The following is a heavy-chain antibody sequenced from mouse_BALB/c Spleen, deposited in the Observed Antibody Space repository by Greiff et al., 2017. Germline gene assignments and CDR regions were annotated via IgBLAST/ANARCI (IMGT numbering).Heavy chain of an antibody. CDR2: ISSGSSTI. J-gene: IGHJ4*01. CDR3: AREGDEAMDY. V-gene: IGHV5-17*02. D-gene: IGHD3-3*01. Sequence: EVKLQESGGGLVQPGGSRKLSCAASGFTFSSFGMHWVRQAPEKGLEWVAYISSGSSTIYYADTVEGRFTISRDNPKNTLFLQMTSLRSEDTAMYYCAREGDEAMDYWGQGTSVTVSS. CDR1: GFTFSSFG.